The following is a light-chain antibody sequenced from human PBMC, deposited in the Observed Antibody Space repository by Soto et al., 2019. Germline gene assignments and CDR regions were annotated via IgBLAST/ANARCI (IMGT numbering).Light chain of an antibody. Sequence: EIVLTQSPDSLSLSPGERATLSCRASQNIDINYLVWYQQRPGLAPRLLIYDASVRATGIPDRFSGSGSGTDFTLSISRLEPEDFAVYYCQQCAYSPRTFGQGTKVEVK. CDR3: QQCAYSPRT. V-gene: IGKV3-20*01. CDR2: DAS. J-gene: IGKJ1*01. CDR1: QNIDINY.